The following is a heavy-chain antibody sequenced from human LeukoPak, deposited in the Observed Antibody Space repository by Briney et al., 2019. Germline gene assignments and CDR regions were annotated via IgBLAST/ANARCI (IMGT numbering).Heavy chain of an antibody. J-gene: IGHJ4*02. CDR2: ISYDGSNK. D-gene: IGHD3-22*01. CDR1: GFTLSSYS. V-gene: IGHV3-30*18. Sequence: GGSLRLSCAASGFTLSSYSMHWVRQAPGKGLEWVTVISYDGSNKYYADSVKGRFTISRDNSKNTLYLQMNSLRAEDTAVYYYAKRGYYYDSSGYYSRTYFDYWGQGTLVIVSS. CDR3: AKRGYYYDSSGYYSRTYFDY.